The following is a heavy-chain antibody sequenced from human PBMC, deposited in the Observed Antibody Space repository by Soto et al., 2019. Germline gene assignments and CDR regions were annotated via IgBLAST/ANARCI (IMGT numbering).Heavy chain of an antibody. CDR1: GFTFSNYG. V-gene: IGHV3-30*18. CDR2: ISYDGSSK. D-gene: IGHD2-15*01. CDR3: AKERQGGGSPVDY. J-gene: IGHJ4*02. Sequence: QPGGSLRLSCEASGFTFSNYGMLWVRQAPSKGLEWVAIISYDGSSKYFADSVKGRFTISRDNSKNTLSLQMKRLRVEDTGVYYFAKERQGGGSPVDYWGQGTVVTVSS.